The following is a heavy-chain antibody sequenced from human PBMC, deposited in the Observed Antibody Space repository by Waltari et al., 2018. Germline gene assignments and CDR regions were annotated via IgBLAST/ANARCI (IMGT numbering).Heavy chain of an antibody. CDR1: GYTFTSYG. J-gene: IGHJ6*02. D-gene: IGHD2-2*03. CDR3: ASSGYCSSTSCHSSGYGMDV. CDR2: ISAYNGNT. V-gene: IGHV1-18*01. Sequence: QVQLVQSGAEVKKPGASVKVSCKASGYTFTSYGISWVRPAPGHGLGWMGGISAYNGNTNYAQKLQGRVTMTTDTSTSTAYMELRSLRSDDTAVYYCASSGYCSSTSCHSSGYGMDVWGQGTTVTVSS.